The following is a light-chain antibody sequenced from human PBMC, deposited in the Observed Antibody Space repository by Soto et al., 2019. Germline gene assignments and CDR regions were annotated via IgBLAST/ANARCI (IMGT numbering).Light chain of an antibody. CDR3: HQYNNWPPWT. Sequence: EIVMTQSPATLSVSPGERATLSCRASQSVSSNLAWYQQKPGQAPRLLIYGASTRATGIPASFSGSGSGTAVNLTISSLQSEDLAVYYCHQYNNWPPWTFGQGTKVEIK. CDR1: QSVSSN. CDR2: GAS. J-gene: IGKJ1*01. V-gene: IGKV3-15*01.